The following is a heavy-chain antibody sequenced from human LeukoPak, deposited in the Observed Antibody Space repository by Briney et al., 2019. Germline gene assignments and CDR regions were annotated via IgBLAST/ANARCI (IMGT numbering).Heavy chain of an antibody. Sequence: SGPALVKPTQTLTLTCTFSGFSLSTRGMRVSWIRQPPGKALEWLARIDWDDDKFYSTSLKTRLTISKDTSKNQVVLTMTNMDRVDTATYYCARSRRDYGDYDYWGQGTLVTVSS. CDR3: ARSRRDYGDYDY. J-gene: IGHJ4*02. CDR2: IDWDDDK. D-gene: IGHD4-17*01. CDR1: GFSLSTRGMR. V-gene: IGHV2-70*04.